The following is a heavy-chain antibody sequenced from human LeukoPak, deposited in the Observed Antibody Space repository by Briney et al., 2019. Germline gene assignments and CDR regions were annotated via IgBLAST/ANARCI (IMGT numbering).Heavy chain of an antibody. CDR1: GFTFSSYA. CDR3: ARDPGQWLASFHFDY. CDR2: ISYDGSNK. V-gene: IGHV3-30-3*01. D-gene: IGHD6-19*01. J-gene: IGHJ4*02. Sequence: GGSLRLSCAASGFTFSSYAMHWARQAPGKGLEWVAVISYDGSNKYYADSVKGRFTISRDNSKNTLYLQMNSLRAEDTAVYYCARDPGQWLASFHFDYWGQGTLVTVSS.